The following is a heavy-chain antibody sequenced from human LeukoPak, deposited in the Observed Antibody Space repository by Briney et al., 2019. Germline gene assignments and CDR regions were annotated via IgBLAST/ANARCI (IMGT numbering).Heavy chain of an antibody. CDR2: ISSTTTTT. J-gene: IGHJ3*02. CDR1: EFTFSSYS. Sequence: GGSLRLSCVPSEFTFSSYSMNWVRQAPGKGLKWVSYISSTTTTTYYADSVKGRFSISRDNAENSLYLQMNSLRDEDTAVYYCVASMTTWGTFDIWGQGTMVTVSS. CDR3: VASMTTWGTFDI. V-gene: IGHV3-48*02. D-gene: IGHD6-19*01.